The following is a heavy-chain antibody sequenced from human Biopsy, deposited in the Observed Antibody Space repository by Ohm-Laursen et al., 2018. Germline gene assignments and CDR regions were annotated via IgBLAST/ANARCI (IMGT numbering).Heavy chain of an antibody. J-gene: IGHJ1*01. CDR2: ISHTGYT. D-gene: IGHD4-23*01. V-gene: IGHV4-59*11. CDR3: ARGSNEYGGLYFPH. Sequence: VALSLTCTVSGGSFTGHYWTWIRQPPGKGLEWIGHISHTGYTSYKSSLKSRVTISLDTSRKHFSLRLTSLAAADTAVYYCARGSNEYGGLYFPHWGQGTLVTVSS. CDR1: GGSFTGHY.